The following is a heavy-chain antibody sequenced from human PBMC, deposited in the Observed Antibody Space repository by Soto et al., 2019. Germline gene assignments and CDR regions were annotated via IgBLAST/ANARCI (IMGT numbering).Heavy chain of an antibody. CDR3: ARFSYSSSWYYF. CDR1: GFSLSTNGVG. CDR2: ISWNDDK. V-gene: IGHV2-5*01. J-gene: IGHJ4*02. Sequence: ESGPTLVNPTQTLTLTCTVSGFSLSTNGVGVGWIRQPPGKALEWLGLISWNDDKRYSPSLRTRLTITKDTSKNQVVLTMTNMDPVDTATYYCARFSYSSSWYYFWGQGTLVTVSS. D-gene: IGHD6-13*01.